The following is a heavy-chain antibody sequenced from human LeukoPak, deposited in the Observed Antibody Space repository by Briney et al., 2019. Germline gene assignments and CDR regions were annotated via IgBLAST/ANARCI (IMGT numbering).Heavy chain of an antibody. Sequence: GRSLRLSCAASGFTFSSYAMHWVRQAPGKGLEWVAVISYDGSNKYYADSVKGRFTISRDNSKNTLYLQMNSLRAEDTAVYYCGSGSATLRWFGELGEGSVVYWGGGTVVSVFS. J-gene: IGHJ4*02. V-gene: IGHV3-30-3*01. CDR3: GSGSATLRWFGELGEGSVVY. D-gene: IGHD3-10*01. CDR1: GFTFSSYA. CDR2: ISYDGSNK.